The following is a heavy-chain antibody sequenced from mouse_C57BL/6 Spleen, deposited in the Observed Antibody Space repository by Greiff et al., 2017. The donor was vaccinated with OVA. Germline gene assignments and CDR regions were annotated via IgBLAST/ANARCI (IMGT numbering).Heavy chain of an antibody. D-gene: IGHD2-2*01. J-gene: IGHJ3*01. CDR2: IYPGDGDT. Sequence: VKLQESGAELVKPGASVKISCKASGYAFSSYWMNWVKQRPGKGLEWIGQIYPGDGDTNYNGKFKGKATLTADKSSSTAYMQLSSLTSEDSAVYFCARDGYDGFAYWGQGTLVTVSA. CDR1: GYAFSSYW. CDR3: ARDGYDGFAY. V-gene: IGHV1-80*01.